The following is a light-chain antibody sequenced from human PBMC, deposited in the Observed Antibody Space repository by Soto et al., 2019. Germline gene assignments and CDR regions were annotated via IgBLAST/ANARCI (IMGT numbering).Light chain of an antibody. CDR1: QSISSY. V-gene: IGKV3-11*01. Sequence: EIVLTQSPATLSLSPGERATLSCRASQSISSYLAWYQQKPGQAPRLLLYDASKRATGIPARFSGSGSGTDFTLTISSLEPEDFAVYYCQQRSNWPPVFTFGPGTKVDIK. CDR2: DAS. J-gene: IGKJ3*01. CDR3: QQRSNWPPVFT.